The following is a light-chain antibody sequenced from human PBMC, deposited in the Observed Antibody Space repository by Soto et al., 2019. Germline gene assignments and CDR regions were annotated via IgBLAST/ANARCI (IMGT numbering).Light chain of an antibody. CDR2: ENN. CDR1: SSNIGNNY. J-gene: IGLJ3*02. V-gene: IGLV1-51*02. CDR3: GTWHSSLSTWV. Sequence: QSVLTQPPSVSAAPGQKVTISCSGTSSNIGNNYVSWYQQFPGAAPKLPIYENNKLPSGIPDRFSGSKSGTSATLGITGLQTGDEADYYCGTWHSSLSTWVFGGGTKLTVL.